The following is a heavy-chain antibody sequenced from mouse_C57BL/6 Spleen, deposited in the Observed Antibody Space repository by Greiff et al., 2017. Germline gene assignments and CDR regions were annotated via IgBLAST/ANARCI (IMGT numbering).Heavy chain of an antibody. V-gene: IGHV1-72*01. J-gene: IGHJ2*01. Sequence: QVQLQQPGAELVKPGASVKLSCKASGYTFPSYWMHWVKQRPGRGLEWIGRIDPNSGGTKYNEKFKSKATLTVDKPSSTAYMQLSRLTSEDSAVDYCAANWDEGDYFDYWGQGTTLTVSS. D-gene: IGHD4-1*01. CDR3: AANWDEGDYFDY. CDR2: IDPNSGGT. CDR1: GYTFPSYW.